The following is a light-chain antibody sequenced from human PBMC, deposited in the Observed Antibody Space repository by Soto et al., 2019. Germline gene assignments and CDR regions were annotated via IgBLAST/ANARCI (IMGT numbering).Light chain of an antibody. V-gene: IGKV1-39*01. CDR1: QSISSD. CDR2: AAS. J-gene: IGKJ1*01. CDR3: QQSYSTPRT. Sequence: DIQMTRSPSSLSASVGDRVTITCRASQSISSDLSWYQQKPGKAPKLLIYAASSLQSAVPSRFSGSGSGTDFTLTISSLPPEDFATYYCQQSYSTPRTFGQGTKVDIK.